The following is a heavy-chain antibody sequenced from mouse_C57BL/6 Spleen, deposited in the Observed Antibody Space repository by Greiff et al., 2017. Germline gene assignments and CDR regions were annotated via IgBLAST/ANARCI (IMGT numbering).Heavy chain of an antibody. CDR1: GFTFSDYG. Sequence: EVQLVESGGGLVKPGGSLKLSCAASGFTFSDYGMHWVRQAPEKGLEWVAYISSGSSTIYYADTVKGRFTISRDNAKNTLFLQMTSLRSEDTAMYYCARPGKLTGTSFFAYWGQGTLVTVSA. CDR2: ISSGSSTI. J-gene: IGHJ3*01. V-gene: IGHV5-17*01. CDR3: ARPGKLTGTSFFAY. D-gene: IGHD4-1*01.